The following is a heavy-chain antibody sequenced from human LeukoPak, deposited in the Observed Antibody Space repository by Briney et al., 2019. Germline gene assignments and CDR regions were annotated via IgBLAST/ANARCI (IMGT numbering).Heavy chain of an antibody. D-gene: IGHD1-26*01. CDR2: IYYSGST. CDR1: DGSISNYY. J-gene: IGHJ3*02. V-gene: IGHV4-59*08. CDR3: ARHVGATAFDAFDI. Sequence: KASETLSLTCTVSDGSISNYYWSWIRQPPGRGLEWIGYIYYSGSTNYNPSLKSRVTISVDRSKNQFSLKLSSVTAADTAVFYCARHVGATAFDAFDIWGRGTMVTVSS.